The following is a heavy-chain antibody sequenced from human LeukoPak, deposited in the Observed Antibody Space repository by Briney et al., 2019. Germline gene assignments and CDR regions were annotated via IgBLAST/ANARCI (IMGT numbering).Heavy chain of an antibody. D-gene: IGHD6-19*01. CDR1: GYSISSGYY. Sequence: SETLSLTCTVSGYSISSGYYWGWIRQPPGKGLEWIGSIYHSGSTYYNPSLKSRVTISVDTSKNQFSLKLSSVTAADTAVYYCARDSGIAVAGTGADDAFDIWGQGTMVTVSS. V-gene: IGHV4-38-2*02. J-gene: IGHJ3*02. CDR2: IYHSGST. CDR3: ARDSGIAVAGTGADDAFDI.